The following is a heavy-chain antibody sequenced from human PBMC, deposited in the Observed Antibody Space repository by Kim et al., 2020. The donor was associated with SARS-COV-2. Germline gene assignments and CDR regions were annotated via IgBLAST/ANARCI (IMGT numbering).Heavy chain of an antibody. Sequence: SETLSLTCTVSGGSISSSSYYWGWIRQPPGKGLEWIGSIYYSGSTYYNPSLKSRVTISVDTSKNQFSLKLSSVTAADTAVYYCARLATGSRCFDYWGQGT. D-gene: IGHD1-26*01. J-gene: IGHJ4*02. CDR1: GGSISSSSYY. V-gene: IGHV4-39*01. CDR2: IYYSGST. CDR3: ARLATGSRCFDY.